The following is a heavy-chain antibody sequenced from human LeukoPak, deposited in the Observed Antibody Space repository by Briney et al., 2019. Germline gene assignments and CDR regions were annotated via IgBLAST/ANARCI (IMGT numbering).Heavy chain of an antibody. CDR1: GGTLSSYA. Sequence: GASVKVSCKASGGTLSSYAISWVRQAPGQGLEWMGWISAYNGNTKYAQKLQGRVTMTTDTSTSTAYMELRSLRSDDTDIYYCAREREGSFDYWGQGTLVTVSS. V-gene: IGHV1-18*01. D-gene: IGHD1-26*01. J-gene: IGHJ4*02. CDR3: AREREGSFDY. CDR2: ISAYNGNT.